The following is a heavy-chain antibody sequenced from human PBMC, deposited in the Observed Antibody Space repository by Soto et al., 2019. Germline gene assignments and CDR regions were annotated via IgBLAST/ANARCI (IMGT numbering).Heavy chain of an antibody. D-gene: IGHD2-2*01. Sequence: VGSLRLSCVASGFTFSGYAIHWVRQAPDKGLEWVTLISYDGNNKYYADSVKGRFTVSRDNSRNTLYLQMHSLGDEDTAVYYCARAMSTSSYYYYYGMDVRGQGTTVTVSS. J-gene: IGHJ6*02. CDR3: ARAMSTSSYYYYYGMDV. CDR2: ISYDGNNK. V-gene: IGHV3-30-3*01. CDR1: GFTFSGYA.